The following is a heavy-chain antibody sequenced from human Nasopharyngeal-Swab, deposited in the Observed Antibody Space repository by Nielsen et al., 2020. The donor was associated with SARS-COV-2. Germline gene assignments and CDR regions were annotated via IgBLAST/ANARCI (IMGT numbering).Heavy chain of an antibody. CDR1: GDSIAYSTFY. V-gene: IGHV4-39*01. J-gene: IGHJ4*02. CDR2: LYYNGNT. D-gene: IGHD6-13*01. Sequence: SETLSLTCTVSGDSIAYSTFYWGWIRQPPGKGLAWIGNLYYNGNTYQNPSLKSRLTISVDKSKNQFSLQLSSVTAADTAVYYCVRSSSWYYFDYWAQGTQVTVSS. CDR3: VRSSSWYYFDY.